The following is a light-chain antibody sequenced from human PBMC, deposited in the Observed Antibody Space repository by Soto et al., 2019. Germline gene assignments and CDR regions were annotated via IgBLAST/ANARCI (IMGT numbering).Light chain of an antibody. J-gene: IGLJ2*01. Sequence: QAVVTQPPSVSAAPGKKVTISCSGTIFDVGDNFVSWYQHFPGTAPKLLIYDDDRRPSGIPDRFSASKSGTSATLRIARVQPGDEADYYCASWDTDVNAVFGGGTKLTVL. CDR3: ASWDTDVNAV. CDR2: DDD. V-gene: IGLV1-51*01. CDR1: IFDVGDNF.